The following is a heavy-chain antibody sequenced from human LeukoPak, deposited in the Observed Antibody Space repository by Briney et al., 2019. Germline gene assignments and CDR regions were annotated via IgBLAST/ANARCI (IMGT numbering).Heavy chain of an antibody. CDR2: IIPIFGTA. V-gene: IGHV1-69*13. CDR1: GGTFSSYA. J-gene: IGHJ6*03. D-gene: IGHD6-6*01. Sequence: SVKVSCKASGGTFSSYAISWVRQAPGQGLEWMGGIIPIFGTANYAQKFQGRVTITADESTSTAYMGLSSLRSEDTAVYYCARGTREYSSSSPYYYMDVWGKGTTVTVSS. CDR3: ARGTREYSSSSPYYYMDV.